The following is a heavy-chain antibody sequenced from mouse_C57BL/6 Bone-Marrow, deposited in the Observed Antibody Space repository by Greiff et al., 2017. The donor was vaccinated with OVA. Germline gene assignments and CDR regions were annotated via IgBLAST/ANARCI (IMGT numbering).Heavy chain of an antibody. J-gene: IGHJ2*01. D-gene: IGHD2-5*01. CDR3: ARNYSNYGDYFGY. CDR1: GYTFTSYW. V-gene: IGHV1-55*01. Sequence: QVQLQQPGAELVKPGASVKMSCKASGYTFTSYWITWVKQRPGQGLEWIGVIYPGSGSTNYNEKLKSKATMTVDTSSSTAYLPLSSLTSEDSAVYYCARNYSNYGDYFGYWGQGNTLTVSS. CDR2: IYPGSGST.